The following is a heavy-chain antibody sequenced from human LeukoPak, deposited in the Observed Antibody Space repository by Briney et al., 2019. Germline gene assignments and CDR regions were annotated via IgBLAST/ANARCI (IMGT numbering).Heavy chain of an antibody. D-gene: IGHD2-21*02. Sequence: GGSLRLSCAASGFTVSSNYMSWVRQAPGKGLEWVSIIYSDGSTYYADSVKGRFTISRDNPKNTLYLQMNSLRAEDTAVYYCARDAGYCGSDCFSPYWGQGTLVTVSS. CDR1: GFTVSSNY. CDR3: ARDAGYCGSDCFSPY. CDR2: IYSDGST. J-gene: IGHJ4*02. V-gene: IGHV3-53*01.